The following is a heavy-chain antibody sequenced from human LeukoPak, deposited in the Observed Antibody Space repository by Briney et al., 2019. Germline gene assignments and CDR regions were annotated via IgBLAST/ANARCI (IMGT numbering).Heavy chain of an antibody. Sequence: ASVKVSCKASGGTFSSYAISWVRQAPGQGLEWMGWISAYNGSTNYAQKLQGRVTMTTDTSTSTAYMELRSLRSDDTAVYYCARTGRGGYFDYWGQGTLVTVSS. CDR2: ISAYNGST. CDR3: ARTGRGGYFDY. V-gene: IGHV1-18*01. CDR1: GGTFSSYA. D-gene: IGHD1-14*01. J-gene: IGHJ4*02.